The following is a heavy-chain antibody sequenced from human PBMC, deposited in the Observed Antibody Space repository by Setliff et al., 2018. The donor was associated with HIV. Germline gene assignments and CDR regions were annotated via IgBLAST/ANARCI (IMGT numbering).Heavy chain of an antibody. CDR2: IYASGKT. Sequence: SETLSLTCNVSGDSLNTYYWSWIRQSGGKGLEWIGRIYASGKTTFNPSLKSRVRMSVDTSKNQFSLKLTSMTATDTAVYYCASEKKAWSVSDSFYEYWGQGVPVTVSS. J-gene: IGHJ4*02. CDR3: ASEKKAWSVSDSFYEY. V-gene: IGHV4-4*07. CDR1: GDSLNTYY. D-gene: IGHD3-3*01.